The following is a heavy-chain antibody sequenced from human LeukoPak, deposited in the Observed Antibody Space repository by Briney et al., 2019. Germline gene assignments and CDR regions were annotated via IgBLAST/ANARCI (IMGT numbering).Heavy chain of an antibody. V-gene: IGHV3-7*01. CDR2: IKEDGSAI. J-gene: IGHJ4*02. Sequence: GGSLRLSCAASGFTFSNYWMSWVRQAPVKGLEWVANIKEDGSAIYYIDSVKGRFTISRDNAKNSVYLQMNSLRGEDTAVYYCARDFWGSGDYWGQGALVTVSS. CDR3: ARDFWGSGDY. D-gene: IGHD7-27*01. CDR1: GFTFSNYW.